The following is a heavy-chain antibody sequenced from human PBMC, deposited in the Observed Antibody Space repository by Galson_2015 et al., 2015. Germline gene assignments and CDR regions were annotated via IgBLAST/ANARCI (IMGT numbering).Heavy chain of an antibody. CDR1: GFTFSSYA. CDR3: AKDSVLYYYDSGGFYAFDL. Sequence: SLRLSCAASGFTFSSYAMSWVRQAPGKGLEWVSAISGSGGSTYYADSVKGRFTISRDNSKNTLYLQMNSLRAEDTAVYYCAKDSVLYYYDSGGFYAFDLWGQASMVTVSS. D-gene: IGHD3-22*01. J-gene: IGHJ3*01. CDR2: ISGSGGST. V-gene: IGHV3-23*01.